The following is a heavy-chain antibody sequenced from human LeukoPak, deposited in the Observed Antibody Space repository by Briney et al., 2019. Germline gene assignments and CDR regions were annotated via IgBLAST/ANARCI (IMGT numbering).Heavy chain of an antibody. J-gene: IGHJ5*02. Sequence: SVKVSCKASGGTFSSYGISWVRQAPGQGLEWMGGIIPIFGTANYAQKFQGRVTITADESTSTAYMELSSLRSEDTAVYYCARGYCSGGSCYWFDPWGQGTLVTVSS. CDR1: GGTFSSYG. D-gene: IGHD2-15*01. CDR2: IIPIFGTA. CDR3: ARGYCSGGSCYWFDP. V-gene: IGHV1-69*13.